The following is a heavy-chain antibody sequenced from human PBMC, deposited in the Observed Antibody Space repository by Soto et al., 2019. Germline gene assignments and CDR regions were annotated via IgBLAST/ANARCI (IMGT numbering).Heavy chain of an antibody. CDR3: AREQVRFLECSHSDAFDI. D-gene: IGHD3-3*01. V-gene: IGHV3-64*04. Sequence: GGSLRLSCSASGFIFSNYAMHWVRQAPGKRLEYVSGINNNGRSTYYPDSVRGRFTISRDNSKNTLYLQMNSLRAEDTAVYYCAREQVRFLECSHSDAFDIWGQGTMVTVPS. CDR1: GFIFSNYA. J-gene: IGHJ3*02. CDR2: INNNGRST.